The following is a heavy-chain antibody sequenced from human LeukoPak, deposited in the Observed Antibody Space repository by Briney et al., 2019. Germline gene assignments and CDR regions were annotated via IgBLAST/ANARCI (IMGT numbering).Heavy chain of an antibody. CDR2: IIPILGIA. CDR3: ARSPGKTDLYFDY. J-gene: IGHJ4*02. D-gene: IGHD1-1*01. V-gene: IGHV1-69*04. CDR1: GGTFSSYA. Sequence: GASVKVSCKASGGTFSSYAISWVRQAPGQGLEWMGRIIPILGIANYAQKFQGRVTITADKSTSTAYMELSSLRSEDTAVYYCARSPGKTDLYFDYWGQGTLVTVSS.